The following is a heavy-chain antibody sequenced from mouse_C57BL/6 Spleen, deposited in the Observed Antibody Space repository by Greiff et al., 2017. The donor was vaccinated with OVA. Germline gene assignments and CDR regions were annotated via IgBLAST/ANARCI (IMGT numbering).Heavy chain of an antibody. V-gene: IGHV5-17*01. D-gene: IGHD1-1*02. J-gene: IGHJ1*03. CDR1: GFTFSDYG. Sequence: EVKLMESGGCLVKPGGSLKLSCAASGFTFSDYGMHWVRQAPEKGLEWVAYISSGSSTIYYADTVKGRFTISRDNAKNTLFLQMTSLRSEDTAMYYGARGGSPDWYFDVWGTGTTVTVSS. CDR3: ARGGSPDWYFDV. CDR2: ISSGSSTI.